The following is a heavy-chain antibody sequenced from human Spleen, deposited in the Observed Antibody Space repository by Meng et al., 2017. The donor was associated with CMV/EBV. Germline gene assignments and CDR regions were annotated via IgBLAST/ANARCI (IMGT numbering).Heavy chain of an antibody. CDR3: ARDNARVVIIGFVDY. J-gene: IGHJ4*02. D-gene: IGHD3-3*01. V-gene: IGHV4-59*12. Sequence: SETLSLTCTVSGGSLSSFYWSWIRQTPGKGLEWIGSIYHSGSTYYNPSLKSRVTISVDTSKNQFSLKLSSVTAADTAVYYCARDNARVVIIGFVDYWGQGTLVTVSS. CDR2: IYHSGST. CDR1: GGSLSSFY.